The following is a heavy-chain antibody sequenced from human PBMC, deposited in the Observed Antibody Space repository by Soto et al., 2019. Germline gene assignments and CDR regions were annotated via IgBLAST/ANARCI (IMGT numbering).Heavy chain of an antibody. J-gene: IGHJ3*02. CDR1: GFTFSSYW. V-gene: IGHV3-74*01. Sequence: GGSLRLSCAASGFTFSSYWMHWVRQAPGKGLVWVSRINSDGSSTSYADSVKGRFTISRDNAKNTLYLQMNSLRAEDTAVYYCALLFHGWYNWNDEVFPIWGQGTMVTVSS. CDR2: INSDGSST. D-gene: IGHD1-20*01. CDR3: ALLFHGWYNWNDEVFPI.